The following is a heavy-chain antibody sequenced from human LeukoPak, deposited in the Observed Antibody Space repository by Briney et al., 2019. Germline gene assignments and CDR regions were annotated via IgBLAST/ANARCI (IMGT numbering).Heavy chain of an antibody. Sequence: PGGSLRLSCAASGFTFSSYSMNWVRQAPGKGLEWVSSISSSSSYIYYADSVKGRFTISTDNAKNSLYLQMNSLGAEDTAVYYCARSDSSGYRIAEYFQHWGEGTLVTVSS. D-gene: IGHD3-22*01. CDR3: ARSDSSGYRIAEYFQH. CDR2: ISSSSSYI. J-gene: IGHJ1*01. V-gene: IGHV3-21*01. CDR1: GFTFSSYS.